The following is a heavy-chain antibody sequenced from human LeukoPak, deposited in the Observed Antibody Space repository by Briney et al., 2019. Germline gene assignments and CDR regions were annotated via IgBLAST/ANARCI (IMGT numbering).Heavy chain of an antibody. D-gene: IGHD5-12*01. Sequence: PGRSLRLSCAASGFTFSSYTMYWVRQAPGKGLEWVASISYDGSNKYYADSVKGRFTISRDNSKNTLYVQMNSLRADDTAVYYCARGSVHLAATIEDYWGQGTLVTVSS. CDR1: GFTFSSYT. CDR3: ARGSVHLAATIEDY. CDR2: ISYDGSNK. J-gene: IGHJ4*02. V-gene: IGHV3-30*14.